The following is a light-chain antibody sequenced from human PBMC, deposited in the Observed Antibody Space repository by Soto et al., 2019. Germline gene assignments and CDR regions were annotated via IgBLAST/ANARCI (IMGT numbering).Light chain of an antibody. Sequence: QSALTQPRSVSGSPGQSVTISCTGTSSDVGGYNYVSWYQQHPGKAPKLMIYDVSKRPSGVPDRFSGSKSGNTASLTISGFQAEDEAYYYCCSYAGSYSYVFGTGTKLTVL. V-gene: IGLV2-11*01. CDR2: DVS. CDR1: SSDVGGYNY. J-gene: IGLJ1*01. CDR3: CSYAGSYSYV.